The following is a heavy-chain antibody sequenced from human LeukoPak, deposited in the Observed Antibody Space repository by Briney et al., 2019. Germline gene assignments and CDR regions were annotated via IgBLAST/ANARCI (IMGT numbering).Heavy chain of an antibody. CDR1: GGSIDRSIFY. CDR2: IYYAGST. V-gene: IGHV4-39*07. Sequence: SETLSLTCTVSGGSIDRSIFYWGWIRQPPGRGLEWIGSIYYAGSTYYNSSLKSRVTMSVDTSKNQFSLRLSSVIDADTAVYYCARGGGTYPWHWGQGLLVRVSS. J-gene: IGHJ4*02. CDR3: ARGGGTYPWH. D-gene: IGHD1-26*01.